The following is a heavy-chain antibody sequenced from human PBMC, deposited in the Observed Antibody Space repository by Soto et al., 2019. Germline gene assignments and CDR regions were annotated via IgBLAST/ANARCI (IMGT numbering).Heavy chain of an antibody. Sequence: GGSLRLSCAASGFPFSHYWMHWVRQTPGKGLVWVSRINPAGTITNYADSVEGRFTISRDNADSALFLQMNSLSAEDTAIYYCYPLATAEYFQHWGQGTLVTVSS. CDR2: INPAGTIT. CDR3: YPLATAEYFQH. CDR1: GFPFSHYW. V-gene: IGHV3-74*01. J-gene: IGHJ1*01.